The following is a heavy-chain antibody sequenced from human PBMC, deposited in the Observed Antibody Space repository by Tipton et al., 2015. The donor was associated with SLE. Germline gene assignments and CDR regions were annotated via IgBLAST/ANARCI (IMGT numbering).Heavy chain of an antibody. CDR3: ASGYCSSTFGCYYYYMDV. D-gene: IGHD2-2*03. J-gene: IGHJ6*03. CDR1: GGSISSGGYS. CDR2: IYHSGST. V-gene: IGHV4-30-2*01. Sequence: TLSLTCAVSGGSISSGGYSWNWIRQPPGKGLEWIGYIYHSGSTYYNPSLKSRVTISVDTSKNQFPLKLSSVTAADTAVYYCASGYCSSTFGCYYYYMDVWGKGTTVTVSS.